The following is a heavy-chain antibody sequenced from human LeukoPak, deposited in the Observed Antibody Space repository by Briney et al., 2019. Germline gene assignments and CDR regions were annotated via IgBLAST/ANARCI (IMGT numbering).Heavy chain of an antibody. J-gene: IGHJ4*02. Sequence: GGSLKLSCEASGFTLGSYAMYWVRQAPGKGLEWVAGIFGSGGSPHYADSVRGRFTISRDNSKNTVYLQINSLRADDTAVYYCGKTTTGYSSGQKPAWPVDSWGQGTLVTVSS. CDR3: GKTTTGYSSGQKPAWPVDS. V-gene: IGHV3-23*01. CDR2: IFGSGGSP. CDR1: GFTLGSYA. D-gene: IGHD5-18*01.